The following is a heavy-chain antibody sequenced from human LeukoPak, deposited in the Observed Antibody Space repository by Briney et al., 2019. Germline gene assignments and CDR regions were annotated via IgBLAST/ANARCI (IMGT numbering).Heavy chain of an antibody. CDR2: ISAYNGNT. D-gene: IGHD6-19*01. V-gene: IGHV1-18*04. CDR3: ARDDIAVAGTFAFDI. CDR1: GYTFTSYG. Sequence: GASVKVSCKASGYTFTSYGISWVRQAPGQGPEWMGWISAYNGNTNYAQKLEGRVTMTTDTSTSTAYMELRSLRSDDTAVYYCARDDIAVAGTFAFDIWGQGTMVTVSS. J-gene: IGHJ3*02.